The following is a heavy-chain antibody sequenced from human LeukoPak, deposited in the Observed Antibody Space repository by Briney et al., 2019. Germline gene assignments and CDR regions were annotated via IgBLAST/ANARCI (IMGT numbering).Heavy chain of an antibody. D-gene: IGHD2-21*01. V-gene: IGHV3-23*01. J-gene: IGHJ4*02. CDR1: GFTFSSYA. CDR3: ARVGTEFHIDY. CDR2: ISGSGGST. Sequence: PGGSLRLSCAASGFTFSSYAMSWVRQAPGKGLEWVSAISGSGGSTYYADSVKGRFTISRDNAKNSLYLQMNSRRAEDTAVYYCARVGTEFHIDYWGQGTLVTVSS.